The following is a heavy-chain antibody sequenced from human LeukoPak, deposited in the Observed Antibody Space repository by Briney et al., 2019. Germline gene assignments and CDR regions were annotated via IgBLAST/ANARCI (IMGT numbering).Heavy chain of an antibody. Sequence: PGGSLRLSCAASGFTFSSSWMSWVRQAPGKGLEWVANIKQDGSEKYYVGSVKGRFTISRDNAKNSLYLQMDNLRAEDTAVYYCARDGPYSTSSTHPPWGQGTLVTVSS. CDR1: GFTFSSSW. D-gene: IGHD6-6*01. V-gene: IGHV3-7*03. J-gene: IGHJ5*02. CDR2: IKQDGSEK. CDR3: ARDGPYSTSSTHPP.